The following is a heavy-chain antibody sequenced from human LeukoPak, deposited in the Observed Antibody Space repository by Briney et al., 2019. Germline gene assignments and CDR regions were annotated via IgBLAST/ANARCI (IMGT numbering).Heavy chain of an antibody. Sequence: GRSLRLSCAASGFTFDDYAMHWVRQAPGKGLEWVSGINWNSGSIDYADSVKGRFSISRDNAKNSLYLQMNSLRAEDMALYYCAKSQTLRSAGGLLVSDYWGQGTLVTVSS. CDR2: INWNSGSI. CDR1: GFTFDDYA. J-gene: IGHJ4*02. V-gene: IGHV3-9*03. D-gene: IGHD6-13*01. CDR3: AKSQTLRSAGGLLVSDY.